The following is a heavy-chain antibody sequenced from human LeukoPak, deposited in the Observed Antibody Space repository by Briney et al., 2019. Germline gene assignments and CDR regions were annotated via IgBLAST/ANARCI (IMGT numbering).Heavy chain of an antibody. Sequence: SETLYLTCAVSGYSISSGYYWGWIRQPPGKGLEWIGSIYHSGSTYYNPSLKGRVTISVDTSKNQFSLKLSSVTAADTAVYYCARRRGYSSSSVDYWGQGTLVTVSS. CDR2: IYHSGST. D-gene: IGHD6-6*01. J-gene: IGHJ4*02. CDR3: ARRRGYSSSSVDY. CDR1: GYSISSGYY. V-gene: IGHV4-38-2*01.